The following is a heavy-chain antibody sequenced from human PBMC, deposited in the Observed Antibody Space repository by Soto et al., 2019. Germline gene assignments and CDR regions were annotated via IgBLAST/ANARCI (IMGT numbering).Heavy chain of an antibody. CDR1: GGSVYSTSYY. CDR3: ARRLASASPYFDX. V-gene: IGHV4-39*01. J-gene: IGHJ4*02. D-gene: IGHD3-10*01. Sequence: SETLSLTCSVSGGSVYSTSYYWGWIRQPPGKGLEWFGHIFYGGSNYYNPSLESRVAISVDTSKKQVSLRLTSVTAADTAVYYWARRLASASPYFDXWGQGTIVTVSX. CDR2: IFYGGSN.